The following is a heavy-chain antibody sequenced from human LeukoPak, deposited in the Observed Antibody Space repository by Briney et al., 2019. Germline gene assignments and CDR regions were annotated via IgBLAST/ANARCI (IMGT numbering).Heavy chain of an antibody. CDR2: INHSGST. Sequence: SETLSLTCAVYGGSLSGYYWSWIRQPPGKGLEWIGEINHSGSTNYNPSLKSRVTISVDTSKNQFSLKLSSVTAADTAVYYCAIPYYGSGSYRDYWGQGTLVTVSS. D-gene: IGHD3-10*01. CDR1: GGSLSGYY. J-gene: IGHJ4*02. CDR3: AIPYYGSGSYRDY. V-gene: IGHV4-34*01.